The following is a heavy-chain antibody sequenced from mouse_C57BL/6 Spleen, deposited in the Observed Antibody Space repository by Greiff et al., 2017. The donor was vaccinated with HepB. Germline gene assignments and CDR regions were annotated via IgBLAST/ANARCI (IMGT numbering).Heavy chain of an antibody. J-gene: IGHJ4*01. V-gene: IGHV5-4*01. Sequence: EVMLVESGGGLVKPGGSLKLSCAASGFTFSSYAMSWVRQTPEKRLEWVATISDGGSYTYYPDNVKGRFTISRDNAKNNLYMQMSNLKSEDTAMYYSARELGPYAMDYWGQGTSVTVSS. CDR2: ISDGGSYT. D-gene: IGHD4-1*01. CDR3: ARELGPYAMDY. CDR1: GFTFSSYA.